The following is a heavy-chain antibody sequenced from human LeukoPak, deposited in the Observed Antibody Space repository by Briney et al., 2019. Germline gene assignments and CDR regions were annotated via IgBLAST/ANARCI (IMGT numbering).Heavy chain of an antibody. Sequence: ASVKVSCKASGYTFTGYYMHWVRQAPGQGLEWMGRINPNSGGTNYAQKFQGRVTMTRDTSISTAYMELSRLRSDDTAVYYCAREVCSGGSCYAVFDYWGQGTLVTVSS. CDR1: GYTFTGYY. V-gene: IGHV1-2*02. CDR2: INPNSGGT. J-gene: IGHJ4*02. D-gene: IGHD2-15*01. CDR3: AREVCSGGSCYAVFDY.